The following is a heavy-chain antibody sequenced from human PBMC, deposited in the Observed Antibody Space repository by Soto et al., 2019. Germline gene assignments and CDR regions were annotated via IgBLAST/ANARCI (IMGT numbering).Heavy chain of an antibody. Sequence: GGSLRLSCVGSGFTFSGYSMAWVRQAPGRGLEWVASISSRSTNIDYADSVKGRFTISRDNAKNLVSLQMSSLRGEDTALYYCAKFTEPVYSSICYYFEYWGQGTPVTVSS. CDR3: AKFTEPVYSSICYYFEY. J-gene: IGHJ4*02. CDR1: GFTFSGYS. CDR2: ISSRSTNI. V-gene: IGHV3-21*06. D-gene: IGHD6-19*01.